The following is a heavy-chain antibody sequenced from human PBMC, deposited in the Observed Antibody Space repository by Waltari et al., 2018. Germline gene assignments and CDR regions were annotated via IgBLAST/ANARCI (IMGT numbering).Heavy chain of an antibody. D-gene: IGHD6-6*01. J-gene: IGHJ4*02. Sequence: EVQLVESGGGLVQPGGSLRLSCAASGFTFSREWMNWVRKAPGKGLEWVANIKEDGSQRYYVDSVKGRFTISRDNAKNSLYLQMNSLRLEDTALYYCARDHPGSAQVFDFWGQGAQVTVSS. V-gene: IGHV3-7*01. CDR3: ARDHPGSAQVFDF. CDR1: GFTFSREW. CDR2: IKEDGSQR.